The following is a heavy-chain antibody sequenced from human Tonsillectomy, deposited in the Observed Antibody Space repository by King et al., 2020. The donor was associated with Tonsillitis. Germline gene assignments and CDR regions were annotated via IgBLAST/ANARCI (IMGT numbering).Heavy chain of an antibody. CDR3: STLTRLLPHGAFDV. V-gene: IGHV5-51*01. Sequence: QLVQSGAEVKKPGESLKISCQGSAYSFTDHWIGWVRQMPGKGLEWMGIIYPGDSDIKYSPSFQGQVTISADKFISTAYLHWSSLKASDTAVYYCSTLTRLLPHGAFDVWGQGTMVTVSS. CDR2: IYPGDSDI. D-gene: IGHD3-22*01. CDR1: AYSFTDHW. J-gene: IGHJ3*01.